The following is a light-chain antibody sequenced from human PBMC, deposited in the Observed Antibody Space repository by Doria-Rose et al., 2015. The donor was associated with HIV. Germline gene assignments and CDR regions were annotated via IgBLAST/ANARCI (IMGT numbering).Light chain of an antibody. CDR1: D. Sequence: DLHWYQQLPGTAPKLLIYTNINRPSGVPDRFSGSKSDTSASLTITGLQAEDEADYYCQSYDRSLSGFVIFGGGTKLTVL. J-gene: IGLJ2*01. CDR3: QSYDRSLSGFVI. V-gene: IGLV1-40*01. CDR2: TNI.